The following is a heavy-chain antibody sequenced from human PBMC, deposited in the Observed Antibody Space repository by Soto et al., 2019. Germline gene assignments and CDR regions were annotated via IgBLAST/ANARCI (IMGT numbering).Heavy chain of an antibody. CDR1: GFIFSSYW. CDR2: IKGDGSRT. J-gene: IGHJ6*02. V-gene: IGHV3-74*01. Sequence: EVQLVESGGGLVQPGGSLRLSCAASGFIFSSYWIHWVRQAPGKGLVWVSRIKGDGSRTDYADSVRGRFTISRDNAKNTVYLKMNSLRDEDTAVYYCARGLPGYYGMDVWGQGTTVTVSS. CDR3: ARGLPGYYGMDV. D-gene: IGHD4-17*01.